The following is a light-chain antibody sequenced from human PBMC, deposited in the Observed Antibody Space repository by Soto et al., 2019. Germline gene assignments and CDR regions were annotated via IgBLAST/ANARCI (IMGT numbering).Light chain of an antibody. CDR1: QDIRND. CDR3: LQNYNYPWT. CDR2: AAS. Sequence: ALQMTQFPSSLSAAVRARVTVTCRASQDIRNDLGWYQQKPGKAPKLLIYAASSLQSGVPSRFSGSGSGTQITLTISSLQPEDVATYYCLQNYNYPWTFGQATKVDI. V-gene: IGKV1-6*01. J-gene: IGKJ1*01.